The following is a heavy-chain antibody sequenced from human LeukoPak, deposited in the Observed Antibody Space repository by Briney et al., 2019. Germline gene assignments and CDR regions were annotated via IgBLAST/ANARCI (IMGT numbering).Heavy chain of an antibody. J-gene: IGHJ6*03. CDR3: ASSTHSGIYDYYYMDV. CDR2: IYYSGST. D-gene: IGHD1-14*01. Sequence: SETLSLTCTVSGGSINSYYWSWIRQPPGKGLEWIGYIYYSGSTNYNPSFKSRVTISVDTSKNQFSLKLSSVTAADTAVYYCASSTHSGIYDYYYMDVWGKGTTVTVSS. CDR1: GGSINSYY. V-gene: IGHV4-59*01.